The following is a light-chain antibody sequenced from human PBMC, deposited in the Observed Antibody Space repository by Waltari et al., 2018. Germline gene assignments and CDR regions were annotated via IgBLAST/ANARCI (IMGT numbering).Light chain of an antibody. J-gene: IGKJ4*01. CDR2: AVS. V-gene: IGKV1-6*02. Sequence: IQMTQSPSALSASVGARVTISCRASQSVCNNLAWYQQKPGKAPKLLLYAVSTLQSGIPSRFSGSGSGTQFTLTINNLQPEDSGTYICQHYYDFPLTFGGGTNVEI. CDR3: QHYYDFPLT. CDR1: QSVCNN.